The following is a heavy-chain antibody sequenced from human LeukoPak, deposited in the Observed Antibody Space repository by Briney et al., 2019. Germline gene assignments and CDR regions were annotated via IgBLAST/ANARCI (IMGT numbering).Heavy chain of an antibody. CDR1: GFTFSYYG. CDR2: IWYDGSNK. CDR3: ARGDYGGHFDY. J-gene: IGHJ4*02. V-gene: IGHV3-33*08. Sequence: PGRSLRLSCAASGFTFSYYGMHWVRQAPGKGLEWVAVIWYDGSNKYYADSVKGRFTISRDNSKNTLYLQMNSLRAEDTAVYYCARGDYGGHFDYWGQGTLVTVSS. D-gene: IGHD4-23*01.